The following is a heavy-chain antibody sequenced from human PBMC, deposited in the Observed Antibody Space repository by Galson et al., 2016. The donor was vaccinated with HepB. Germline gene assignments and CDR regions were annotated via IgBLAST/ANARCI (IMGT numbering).Heavy chain of an antibody. CDR3: AKDRSPYYDIETGYFPDNDAFYI. J-gene: IGHJ3*02. CDR1: GFTFSSYA. Sequence: SLRLSCAASGFTFSSYAMSWVRQAPGKGLEWVATISGGGGNTDYADSVKGRLTISRDNSKNTLYLQMNSLRAEDTAVYYCAKDRSPYYDIETGYFPDNDAFYIWGQWTMVTVSS. CDR2: ISGGGGNT. V-gene: IGHV3-23*01. D-gene: IGHD3-9*01.